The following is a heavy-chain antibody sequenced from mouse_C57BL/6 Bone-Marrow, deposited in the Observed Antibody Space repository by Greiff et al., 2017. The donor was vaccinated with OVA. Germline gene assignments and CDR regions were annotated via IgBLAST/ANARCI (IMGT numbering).Heavy chain of an antibody. J-gene: IGHJ3*01. V-gene: IGHV1-42*01. D-gene: IGHD1-1*01. CDR2: INPSTGGT. CDR1: GYSFTGYY. Sequence: EVQLVESGPELVKPGASVKISCKASGYSFTGYYMNWVKQSPEKSLEWIGEINPSTGGTTYNQKFKAKATLTVDKSSSTAYMQLKSLTSEDSAVYYCARRYYGSSYPLFAYWGQGTLVTVSA. CDR3: ARRYYGSSYPLFAY.